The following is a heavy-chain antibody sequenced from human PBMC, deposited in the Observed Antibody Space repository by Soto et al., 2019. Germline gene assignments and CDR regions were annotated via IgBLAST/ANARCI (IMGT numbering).Heavy chain of an antibody. D-gene: IGHD3-22*01. CDR1: GGSLSRGCFY. V-gene: IGHV4-31*03. Sequence: TLSLTCTVSGGSLSRGCFYWAWIRQHPGKGLERIGYIYYSESTYYNPSLKSRVTISVDTSKNQFSLKLSSVTAADTAVYYCARLDSSGYYYGYYIDYWGQGTLVTVSS. CDR2: IYYSEST. CDR3: ARLDSSGYYYGYYIDY. J-gene: IGHJ4*02.